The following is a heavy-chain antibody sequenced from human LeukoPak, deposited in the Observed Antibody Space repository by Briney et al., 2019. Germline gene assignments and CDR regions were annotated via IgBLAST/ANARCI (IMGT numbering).Heavy chain of an antibody. V-gene: IGHV3-66*01. CDR3: AKVGGGWWYFDY. J-gene: IGHJ4*02. CDR1: GFTVSSNY. D-gene: IGHD2-15*01. CDR2: IYSGGST. Sequence: PGGSLRLSCAASGFTVSSNYMSWVRQAPGKGLEWVSVIYSGGSTYYADSVKGRFTISRDNSKNTLHLQMDSLRAEDTAVYYCAKVGGGWWYFDYWGQGTLVTVSS.